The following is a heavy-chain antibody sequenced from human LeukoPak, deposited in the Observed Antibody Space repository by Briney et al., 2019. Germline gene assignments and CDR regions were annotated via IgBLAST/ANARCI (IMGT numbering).Heavy chain of an antibody. CDR3: ARHLRPGVAGFDF. CDR1: GGSIHGYY. D-gene: IGHD6-19*01. V-gene: IGHV4-59*08. J-gene: IGHJ4*02. CDR2: IYYSGTT. Sequence: SETLSLTCTVSGGSIHGYYWTWVRQSLGKGLEWIGFIYYSGTTQYNPSLMSRVTILVDTSNNQFSLMLSSVTAADTAVYYCARHLRPGVAGFDFWGQGALVTVSS.